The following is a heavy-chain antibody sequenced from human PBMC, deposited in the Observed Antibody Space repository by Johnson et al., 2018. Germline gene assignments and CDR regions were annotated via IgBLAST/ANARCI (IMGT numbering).Heavy chain of an antibody. Sequence: QVQLQESGPGLVKPSETLSLICTVSGGSISNYYWGWIRQPPGKGLEWIGDGYYSGRTNYKPSLKSRVTISVDTSKNQFSLKLSSVTAADTAMYYCAKGTGYISGWQEYFQYWGQGTLVTVSS. J-gene: IGHJ1*01. V-gene: IGHV4-59*01. CDR3: AKGTGYISGWQEYFQY. D-gene: IGHD6-19*01. CDR1: GGSISNYY. CDR2: GYYSGRT.